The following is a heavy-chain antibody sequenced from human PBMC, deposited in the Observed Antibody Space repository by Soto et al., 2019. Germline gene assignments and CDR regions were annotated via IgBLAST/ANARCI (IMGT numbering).Heavy chain of an antibody. CDR2: VYYNENT. D-gene: IGHD3-10*01. Sequence: TLSLTCSVSGASINNFAYYWGWIRQPPGKGLEWIGTVYYNENTYYNPSLKSRVAISVDTAKNQFSLNLRSVTAADTAIYFCARRERYYGSPGWFDPWGQGTLVTVSS. J-gene: IGHJ5*01. CDR1: GASINNFAYY. V-gene: IGHV4-39*01. CDR3: ARRERYYGSPGWFDP.